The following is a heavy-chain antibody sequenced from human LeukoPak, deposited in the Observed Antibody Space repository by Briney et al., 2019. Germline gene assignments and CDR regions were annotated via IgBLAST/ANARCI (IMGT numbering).Heavy chain of an antibody. CDR2: ISAYNGNT. D-gene: IGHD4-11*01. CDR3: ARDDYSNRRFDY. Sequence: ALVKVSCKASGYTFTSYGISWVRQAPGQGLEWMGWISAYNGNTNYAQKLQGRVTMTTDTSTSTAYMELRSLRSDDTAVYYCARDDYSNRRFDYWGQGTLVTVSS. J-gene: IGHJ4*02. CDR1: GYTFTSYG. V-gene: IGHV1-18*01.